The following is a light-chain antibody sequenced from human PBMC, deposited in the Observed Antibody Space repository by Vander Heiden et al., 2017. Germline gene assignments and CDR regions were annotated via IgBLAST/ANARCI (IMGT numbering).Light chain of an antibody. V-gene: IGKV4-1*01. CDR2: WAS. Sequence: DNVMTHSPDPVALSVGESATINCKSSPSVLYSSNNKNYLSWYQQKPGQPPKLLIYWASTRESGVPDRFSGSGSGTDFTLTISSLQAEDVAVYYCQQYYSTPHTFGQGTKLEIK. CDR1: PSVLYSSNNKNY. J-gene: IGKJ2*01. CDR3: QQYYSTPHT.